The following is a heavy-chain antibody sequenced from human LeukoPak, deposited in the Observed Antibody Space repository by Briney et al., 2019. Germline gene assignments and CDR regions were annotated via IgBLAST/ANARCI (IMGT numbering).Heavy chain of an antibody. Sequence: GGSLRLSCAPSGFPVSSNYMSWVRQASGRGLEWVSVIHSDDTTYYADSVKGRFTISRDDSKNTLYLQMNSLRPEDMAVYDCARETYCIGGKCHNSNRYFGYWGQGTLVTVSS. J-gene: IGHJ4*02. CDR1: GFPVSSNY. CDR2: IHSDDTT. V-gene: IGHV3-66*02. D-gene: IGHD2-15*01. CDR3: ARETYCIGGKCHNSNRYFGY.